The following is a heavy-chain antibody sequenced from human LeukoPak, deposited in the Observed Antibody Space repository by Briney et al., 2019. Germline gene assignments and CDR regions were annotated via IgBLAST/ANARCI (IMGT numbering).Heavy chain of an antibody. V-gene: IGHV3-66*04. CDR2: IRSDGTT. D-gene: IGHD4-17*01. J-gene: IGHJ4*02. CDR3: ARRRGGYGEGELDY. Sequence: PGGSLRFSCAASGFIASNKYMGWVRQAPGKGLEWVSTIRSDGTTDYADSVKGRFTISRDDSKNTLYLQMNSLRVEDTAVYSCARRRGGYGEGELDYWGQGTLVTVSS. CDR1: GFIASNKY.